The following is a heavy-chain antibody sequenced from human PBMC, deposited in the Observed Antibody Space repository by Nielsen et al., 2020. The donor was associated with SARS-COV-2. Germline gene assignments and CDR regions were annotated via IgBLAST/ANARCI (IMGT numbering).Heavy chain of an antibody. Sequence: SATLSLTCAISGDSVSSSSAAWNWIRQSPSRGLEWLGRTYYRSKWYNDYAVSVKSRITINPDTSKNQFSLHLNSVTPEDTAVYYCARARGAYGDFYYYYYTDVWGKGTTVTV. V-gene: IGHV6-1*01. CDR1: GDSVSSSSAA. CDR2: TYYRSKWYN. J-gene: IGHJ6*03. CDR3: ARARGAYGDFYYYYYTDV. D-gene: IGHD4-17*01.